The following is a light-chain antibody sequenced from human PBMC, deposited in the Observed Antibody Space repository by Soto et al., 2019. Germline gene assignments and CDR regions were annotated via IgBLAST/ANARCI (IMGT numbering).Light chain of an antibody. CDR3: QQYGSAPQT. Sequence: EIVLTQSPGTLSLSPGERATLSCRASQSVSSTCLAWYRQKPGQAPRLLIYGASSRATGIPDRFSGSGSGTYFTLTIGRLEPEDFAVYYCQQYGSAPQTFGQGTTVSIK. CDR2: GAS. CDR1: QSVSSTC. V-gene: IGKV3-20*01. J-gene: IGKJ1*01.